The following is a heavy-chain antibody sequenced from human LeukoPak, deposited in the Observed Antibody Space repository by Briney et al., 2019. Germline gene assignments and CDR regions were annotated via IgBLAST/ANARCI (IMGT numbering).Heavy chain of an antibody. CDR3: ARGGGVLGLGGDR. Sequence: GGSLTLSRAASGFTHSAYNMNWVRQAPCKGVAGVASIRCNTKYKYYADSLKGRFSVSRDNAKNSLFLQMNSLRAEDTAVYYCARGGGVLGLGGDRWGQGTLVTVSA. CDR1: GFTHSAYN. D-gene: IGHD3-16*01. V-gene: IGHV3-21*01. J-gene: IGHJ5*02. CDR2: IRCNTKYK.